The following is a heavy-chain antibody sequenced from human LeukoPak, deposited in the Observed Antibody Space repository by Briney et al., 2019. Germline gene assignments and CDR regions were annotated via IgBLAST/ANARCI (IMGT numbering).Heavy chain of an antibody. Sequence: SETLSLTCTVSGGSISSGGYYWNWIRQPPGKGLEWIGEINHSGSTSYNPSLKSRVTISVDSSKNQFSLKLSSVTAADTAMYYCAAYSIAAVGNEYYFDYWGQGTLVTVSS. CDR1: GGSISSGGYY. V-gene: IGHV4-61*08. J-gene: IGHJ4*02. CDR3: AAYSIAAVGNEYYFDY. D-gene: IGHD6-13*01. CDR2: INHSGST.